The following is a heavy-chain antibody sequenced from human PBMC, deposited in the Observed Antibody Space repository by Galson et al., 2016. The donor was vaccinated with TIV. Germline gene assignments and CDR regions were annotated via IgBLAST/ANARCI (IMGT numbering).Heavy chain of an antibody. V-gene: IGHV5-10-1*01. CDR1: GHRFTSKW. D-gene: IGHD5-12*01. CDR2: IDLSDSYT. Sequence: QSGAEVKKPGESLRISCKGSGHRFTSKWISWVRQMPGKGLEWMGKIDLSDSYTNYSPSFQGHVTLSVDKSISTAYLQWSSLRASAAAMYYCATSRDIGSLLAIYGMDLWGQGTTVTVSS. J-gene: IGHJ6*02. CDR3: ATSRDIGSLLAIYGMDL.